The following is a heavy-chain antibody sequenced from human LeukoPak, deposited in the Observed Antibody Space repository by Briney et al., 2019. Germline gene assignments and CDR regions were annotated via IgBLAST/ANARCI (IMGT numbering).Heavy chain of an antibody. CDR3: VKSGGSWSPRFDP. CDR2: ISGSGGST. D-gene: IGHD6-19*01. V-gene: IGHV3-23*01. CDR1: GFTFTTYW. J-gene: IGHJ5*02. Sequence: PGGSLRLSCAASGFTFTTYWMHWIRQAPGKGLEWVSAISGSGGSTYYADSVKGRFTISRDNSENTLYLQMNSLRAEDTATYYCVKSGGSWSPRFDPWGQGTLVTVSS.